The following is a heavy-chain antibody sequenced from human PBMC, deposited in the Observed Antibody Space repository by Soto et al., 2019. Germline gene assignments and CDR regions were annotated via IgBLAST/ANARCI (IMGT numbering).Heavy chain of an antibody. Sequence: SVKVSCKASGGTLSDYAFSWVRQAPGQGLEWMGGIIPIFGSANYAQKFQGRVTITRDTSASTAYMELSSLRSEDTAVYYCARDLQADYWGQGTLVTVSS. J-gene: IGHJ4*02. CDR1: GGTLSDYA. CDR3: ARDLQADY. CDR2: IIPIFGSA. V-gene: IGHV1-69*05.